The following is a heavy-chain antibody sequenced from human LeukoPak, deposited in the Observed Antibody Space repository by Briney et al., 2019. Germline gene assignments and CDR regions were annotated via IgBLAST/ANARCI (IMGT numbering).Heavy chain of an antibody. CDR1: GGSISSYY. CDR2: IYYSGST. V-gene: IGHV4-59*01. J-gene: IGHJ5*02. CDR3: ARVYCSGGSCRPYNWFDP. Sequence: PSETLSLTCTVSGGSISSYYWSWIRQPPGKGLEWIGYIYYSGSTNYNPSLKSRVTISVDTSKNQFSLKLSSVTAADTAVYYCARVYCSGGSCRPYNWFDPWGQGTLVTVSS. D-gene: IGHD2-15*01.